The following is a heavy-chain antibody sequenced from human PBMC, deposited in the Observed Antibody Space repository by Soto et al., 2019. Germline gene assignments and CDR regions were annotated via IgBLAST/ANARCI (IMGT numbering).Heavy chain of an antibody. CDR3: VRYDRINMKPYSPEGFHI. CDR2: VYYGGAIFYSGNI. D-gene: IGHD3-3*02. V-gene: IGHV4-39*01. Sequence: ETLSLTCTVSGDSISSSNSHWGWTRQPPGRGLEYIGSVYYGGAIFYSGNIYYNPSLKSRVTISVDTSKNQFSLRLSSVTAADTGVYYCVRYDRINMKPYSPEGFHIWGQGTMVTVSS. CDR1: GDSISSSNSH. J-gene: IGHJ3*02.